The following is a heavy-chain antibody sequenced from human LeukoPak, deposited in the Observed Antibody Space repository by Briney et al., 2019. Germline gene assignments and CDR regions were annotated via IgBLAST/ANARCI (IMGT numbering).Heavy chain of an antibody. Sequence: GSLRLSCAASGFTFDDYAMHWVRQAPGKGLEWVSLISWDGGSTYYADSVKGRFTISRDNSKNSLYLQMNSLRAEDTALYYCAKDKSSSWYYFDYWGQGTLVTVSS. CDR1: GFTFDDYA. CDR2: ISWDGGST. D-gene: IGHD6-13*01. CDR3: AKDKSSSWYYFDY. V-gene: IGHV3-43D*03. J-gene: IGHJ4*02.